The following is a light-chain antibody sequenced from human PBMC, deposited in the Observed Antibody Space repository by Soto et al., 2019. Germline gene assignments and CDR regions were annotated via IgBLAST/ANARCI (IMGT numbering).Light chain of an antibody. CDR2: DAS. Sequence: DIQMTHSPSSLSASVLDRVSITFRSSQGIINDLNWYQQKPGRAPKLLIYDASNLEAGVPSRFRGSGSGTDFTFTISRLQPEDIATYYCQQYENLPNFGQGTRLEIK. J-gene: IGKJ5*01. CDR1: QGIIND. V-gene: IGKV1-33*01. CDR3: QQYENLPN.